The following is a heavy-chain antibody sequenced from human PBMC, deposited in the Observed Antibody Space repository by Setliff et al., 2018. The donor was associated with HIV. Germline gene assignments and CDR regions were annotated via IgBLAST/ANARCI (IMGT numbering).Heavy chain of an antibody. CDR2: IKVGSGNT. V-gene: IGHV1-3*01. J-gene: IGHJ5*02. D-gene: IGHD2-15*01. CDR3: ARDGCSGQSCYLYNWFDP. Sequence: ASVKVSCKASGYSFTNHAVHWVRQAPGQRLEWMGWIKVGSGNTQYSKEFQGRVTITRDTSATTAYMELSSLTSEETAVYYCARDGCSGQSCYLYNWFDPWGQGTLVTVSS. CDR1: GYSFTNHA.